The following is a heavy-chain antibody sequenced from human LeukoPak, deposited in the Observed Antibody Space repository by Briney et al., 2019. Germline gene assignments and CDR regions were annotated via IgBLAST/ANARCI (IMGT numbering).Heavy chain of an antibody. V-gene: IGHV4-38-2*02. CDR1: SYSVRSAYY. CDR3: ARVRSGSSTNCFAP. D-gene: IGHD3-3*01. J-gene: IGHJ5*02. Sequence: SETLSLTRIVSSYSVRSAYYWGWIRQPPGQGLEWIGNIYHSGSTYYNSSLKSRVTISVDTSKNQFSLKLNSLTAAAPAVYYCARVRSGSSTNCFAPWGQGTLVTVSS. CDR2: IYHSGST.